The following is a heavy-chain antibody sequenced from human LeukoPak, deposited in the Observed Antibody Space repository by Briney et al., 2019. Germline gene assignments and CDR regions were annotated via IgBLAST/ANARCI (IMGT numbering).Heavy chain of an antibody. CDR2: ISGSGSST. J-gene: IGHJ4*02. Sequence: PSGTLSLTCAVSGGSISGSNWWTWVRQPPGKGLEWVSAISGSGSSTTYADSVKGRFTISRDNSKNTLYLQMNSLRAEDTAVYYCAKGGLRDLGFDCWGQGTLVTVSS. D-gene: IGHD3-16*01. V-gene: IGHV3-23*01. CDR1: GGSISGSN. CDR3: AKGGLRDLGFDC.